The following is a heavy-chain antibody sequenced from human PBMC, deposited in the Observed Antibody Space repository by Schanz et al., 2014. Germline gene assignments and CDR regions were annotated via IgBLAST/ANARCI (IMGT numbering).Heavy chain of an antibody. CDR1: GFMFSSYG. Sequence: VQLVESGGGVVQPGRSLRLSCAASGFMFSSYGMHWVRQAPGKGLEWVGVISYDGSKKSYADSVKGRFTISRDNSKNTLYLQLNSLRADDTAVYYCARNRGSGGQNWYFDLWGRGTLVTVSS. V-gene: IGHV3-33*08. CDR3: ARNRGSGGQNWYFDL. J-gene: IGHJ2*01. D-gene: IGHD1-26*01. CDR2: ISYDGSKK.